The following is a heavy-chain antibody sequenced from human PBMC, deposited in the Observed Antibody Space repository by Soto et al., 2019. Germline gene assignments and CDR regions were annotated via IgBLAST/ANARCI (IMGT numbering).Heavy chain of an antibody. D-gene: IGHD6-19*01. J-gene: IGHJ4*02. Sequence: QVQLVQSGAEVKKPGASVKVSCKASGYTFSSYDINWVRQATGQGLEWMGWLNPNSGDTGYAQKFXGXGXLXXNTSINTAYIELSSLTSDDTAVYYCATSGGGWYLYWGQGTLVTVSS. CDR1: GYTFSSYD. CDR3: ATSGGGWYLY. V-gene: IGHV1-8*01. CDR2: LNPNSGDT.